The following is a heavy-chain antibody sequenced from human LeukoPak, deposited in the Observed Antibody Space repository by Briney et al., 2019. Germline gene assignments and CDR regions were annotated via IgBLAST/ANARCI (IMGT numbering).Heavy chain of an antibody. CDR1: GYTFTSYY. D-gene: IGHD2-2*01. V-gene: IGHV1-46*01. J-gene: IGHJ6*02. CDR2: INPSGGST. CDR3: ARDPYCSSTSCYLRGYYYYYGMDV. Sequence: RASVKVSCKASGYTFTSYYMHWVRQAPGQGLEWMGIINPSGGSTSYAQKFQGRVTMTRDTSTSTVYMELSSLRSDDTAVYYCARDPYCSSTSCYLRGYYYYYGMDVWGQGTTVTVS.